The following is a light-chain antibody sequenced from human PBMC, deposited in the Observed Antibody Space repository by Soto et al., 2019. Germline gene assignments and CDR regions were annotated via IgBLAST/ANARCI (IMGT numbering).Light chain of an antibody. CDR1: SGSVSSDYY. J-gene: IGLJ2*01. CDR3: AVWDDNLKGL. CDR2: STK. Sequence: QTVVTQEPSISVSPGGTVTLTCGLSSGSVSSDYYPSWYQQTPGQAPRTLIYSTKIRSSGVPDRFSGSILGSKAALTITGAQADDESDYYCAVWDDNLKGLFGGGTQLTVL. V-gene: IGLV8-61*01.